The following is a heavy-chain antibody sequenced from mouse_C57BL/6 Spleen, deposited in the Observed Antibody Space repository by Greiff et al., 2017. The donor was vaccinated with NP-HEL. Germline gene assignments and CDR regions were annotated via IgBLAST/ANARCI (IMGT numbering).Heavy chain of an antibody. D-gene: IGHD2-3*01. CDR3: AREGYDYFDY. CDR2: IYPGGGYT. J-gene: IGHJ2*01. Sequence: VQLQQSGAELVRPGTSVKMSCKASGYTFPNYWIGWAKQRPGHGLEWIGDIYPGGGYTNYNAKLKGKATLNADKSSSPAYMQFSSLTSEDAAIYYCAREGYDYFDYWGQGTTLTVSS. V-gene: IGHV1-63*01. CDR1: GYTFPNYW.